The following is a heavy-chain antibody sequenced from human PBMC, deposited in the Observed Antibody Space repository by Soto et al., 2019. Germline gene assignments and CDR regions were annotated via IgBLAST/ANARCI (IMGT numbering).Heavy chain of an antibody. V-gene: IGHV3-23*01. D-gene: IGHD3-22*01. CDR2: ISGSGGST. J-gene: IGHJ4*02. CDR1: GFTFSSYA. CDR3: AKLEGATMIVVGTAYFDY. Sequence: GGSLRLSCAASGFTFSSYAMSWVRQAPGKGLEWVSAISGSGGSTYYADSVKGRFTISRDNSKNTLYLQMNSLRAEDTAVYYCAKLEGATMIVVGTAYFDYWGQGTLVTVSS.